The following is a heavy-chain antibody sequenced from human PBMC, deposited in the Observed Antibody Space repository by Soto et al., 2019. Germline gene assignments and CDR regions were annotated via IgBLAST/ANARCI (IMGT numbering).Heavy chain of an antibody. V-gene: IGHV3-15*01. CDR2: VKSKSNGETV. Sequence: EVQLVESGGGLLKPGGSLRLSCLASGINFNNAWMSWVRQAPGKGLEWVGRVKSKSNGETVDYAAPVKGRFAISRDDSRNTVYLHMNNLTTEDTAVYSCTTEMLPVPMWVSFDHEHWGQGTRVTVSS. D-gene: IGHD2-2*01. CDR3: TTEMLPVPMWVSFDHEH. CDR1: GINFNNAW. J-gene: IGHJ4*02.